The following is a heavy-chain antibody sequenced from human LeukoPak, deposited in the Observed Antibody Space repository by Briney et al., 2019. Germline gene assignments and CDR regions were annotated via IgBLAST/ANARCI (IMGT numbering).Heavy chain of an antibody. Sequence: ASVKVSCKASGYTFTSYGISWVRQAPGQGLEWMGWISAYNGNTNYAQKFQGRVTITADKSTSTAYMELSSLRSEDTAVYYCARDRYYYDSSGYYPFDYWGQGTLVTVSS. CDR1: GYTFTSYG. CDR2: ISAYNGNT. CDR3: ARDRYYYDSSGYYPFDY. V-gene: IGHV1-18*01. J-gene: IGHJ4*02. D-gene: IGHD3-22*01.